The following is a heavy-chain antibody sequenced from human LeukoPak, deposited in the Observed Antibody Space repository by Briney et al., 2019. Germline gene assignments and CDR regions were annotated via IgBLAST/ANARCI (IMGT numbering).Heavy chain of an antibody. CDR3: ARDSYYYYYMDA. J-gene: IGHJ6*03. CDR1: GGSISRGDYY. CDR2: IYYRGST. Sequence: SQTLSLTRTVSGGSISRGDYYGSSIRQPPGKGLEWIGYIYYRGSTYYNPSLKSRVTLSVDTSKNQFSLRLSSVTAADTAMYYCARDSYYYYYMDAWGRGTTVTVSS. V-gene: IGHV4-30-4*01.